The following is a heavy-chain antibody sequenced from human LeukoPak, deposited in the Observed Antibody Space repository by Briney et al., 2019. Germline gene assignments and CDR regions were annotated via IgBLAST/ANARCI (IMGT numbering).Heavy chain of an antibody. Sequence: GGSLRLSCAASGFTFSTYWMSWVRQAPGKGLEWVANIKQDGSESYYVDSVKGRFTFSRDNAKNSLYLQINSLRAEDTAVYYCARLGEKADFDYWGQGTLVTVSS. D-gene: IGHD3-16*01. CDR3: ARLGEKADFDY. J-gene: IGHJ4*02. V-gene: IGHV3-7*01. CDR1: GFTFSTYW. CDR2: IKQDGSES.